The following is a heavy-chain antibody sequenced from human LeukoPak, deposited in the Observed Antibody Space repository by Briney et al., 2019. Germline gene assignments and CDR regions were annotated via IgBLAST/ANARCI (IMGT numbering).Heavy chain of an antibody. J-gene: IGHJ4*02. V-gene: IGHV4-59*08. CDR3: ARIADILTGFDY. CDR1: GGSISSYY. Sequence: SEILSLTCTVSGGSISSYYWGWIRQPPGKGLEWIGYIYYSGSTNYNPSLKSRVTISVDTSKNQFSLKLSSVTAADTAVYYCARIADILTGFDYWGQGTLVTVSS. D-gene: IGHD3-9*01. CDR2: IYYSGST.